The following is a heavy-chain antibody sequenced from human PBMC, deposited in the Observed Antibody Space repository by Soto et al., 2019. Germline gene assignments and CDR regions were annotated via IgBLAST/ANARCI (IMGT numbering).Heavy chain of an antibody. J-gene: IGHJ4*02. Sequence: PWWSLRLSCSASVFTCSSYSMNWVRQAPGKGLEWVSSISSSSGHIYYADSLKGRFTIFRDNAKNSLYLQMNSLRAEDTAVYYCTRHWLATREFDYWGQGTLVTVSS. CDR1: VFTCSSYS. D-gene: IGHD1-26*01. CDR2: ISSSSGHI. V-gene: IGHV3-21*01. CDR3: TRHWLATREFDY.